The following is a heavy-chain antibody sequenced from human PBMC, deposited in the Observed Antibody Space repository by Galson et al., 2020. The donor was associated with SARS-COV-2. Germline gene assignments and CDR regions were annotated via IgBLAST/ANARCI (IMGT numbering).Heavy chain of an antibody. CDR1: GGSVSSGSYY. V-gene: IGHV4-61*01. D-gene: IGHD3-10*01. J-gene: IGHJ6*02. CDR3: ARGGGPLGYYYAMDV. Sequence: ASETLSLTCTVSGGSVSSGSYYWSWIRQPPGKGLEWIGYIYYSGSTNYNPSLKSRVTISVDTSKSQFSLKLSSVTAADTAVYYCARGGGPLGYYYAMDVWGQGTTVTVSS. CDR2: IYYSGST.